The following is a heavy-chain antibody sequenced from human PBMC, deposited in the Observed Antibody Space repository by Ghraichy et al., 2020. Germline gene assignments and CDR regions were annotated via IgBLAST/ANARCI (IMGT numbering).Heavy chain of an antibody. D-gene: IGHD5-24*01. J-gene: IGHJ4*02. CDR3: ARDSSIGDGRNPCFDF. Sequence: SCAISGDSVSSNSGAWNWIRQSPSRGLEWLGRTYYRSKWYNDYALSVKSRITINPDTSKNQFSLQLNSVTLEDTAGYYCARDSSIGDGRNPCFDFGGQGTLVTVSS. V-gene: IGHV6-1*01. CDR2: TYYRSKWYN. CDR1: GDSVSSNSGA.